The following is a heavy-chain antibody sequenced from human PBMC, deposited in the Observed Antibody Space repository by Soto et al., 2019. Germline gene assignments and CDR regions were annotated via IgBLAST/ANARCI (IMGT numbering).Heavy chain of an antibody. Sequence: QKQVVESGGGVVQAGRSLRLSCLASGFTFSSYGMHWVRQAPGKGLEWVAVISYDGSHIYYADSVKDRSFTISRDNSKNTVYLQMNSLRTEDTATYYCGKDGIYSANYGMYIDLWGRGTLVTVSS. J-gene: IGHJ2*01. CDR1: GFTFSSYG. CDR2: ISYDGSHI. D-gene: IGHD1-26*01. CDR3: GKDGIYSANYGMYIDL. V-gene: IGHV3-30*18.